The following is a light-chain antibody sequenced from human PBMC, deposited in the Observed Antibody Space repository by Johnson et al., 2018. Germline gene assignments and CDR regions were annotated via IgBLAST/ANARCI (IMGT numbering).Light chain of an antibody. Sequence: QSVLTQPPSVSAAPGQKVTISCSGSSSNIGNNYVSWYQQLPGTAPKLLIYENNKRPSGIPDRFSGSKSGTSATLCITGLQTGDEDDYYCGTWDSHLSDGSVFETGTKVTDL. CDR1: SSNIGNNY. J-gene: IGLJ1*01. V-gene: IGLV1-51*02. CDR3: GTWDSHLSDGSV. CDR2: ENN.